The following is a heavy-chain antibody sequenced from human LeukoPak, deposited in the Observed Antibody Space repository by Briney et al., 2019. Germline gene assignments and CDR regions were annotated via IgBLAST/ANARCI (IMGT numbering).Heavy chain of an antibody. D-gene: IGHD3-22*01. Sequence: SXTLSLTCTVSGGSISSYYWSWIRQPPGKGLEWIGCIYYSGSTNYNPSLKSRVTISVDKSKNQFSLKLSSVTAADTAVYYCASMGDSSGYYSNFDYWGQGTLVTVSS. V-gene: IGHV4-59*01. CDR3: ASMGDSSGYYSNFDY. J-gene: IGHJ4*02. CDR2: IYYSGST. CDR1: GGSISSYY.